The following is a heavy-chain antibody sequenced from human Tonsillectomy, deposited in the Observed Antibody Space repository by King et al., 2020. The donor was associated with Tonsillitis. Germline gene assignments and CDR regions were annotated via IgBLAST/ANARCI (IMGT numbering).Heavy chain of an antibody. Sequence: VQLVESGAEVKKPGESLKISCKGSGYSFTSYWIGWVRQMPGKGLEWMGIIYPDDSDTRYSPSFQGQVTISADKSISTAYLQWSSLTASDTAMYYCARATLLSQLTVGNWFDPWGQGTLVTVSS. J-gene: IGHJ5*02. V-gene: IGHV5-51*01. CDR2: IYPDDSDT. D-gene: IGHD2-2*01. CDR3: ARATLLSQLTVGNWFDP. CDR1: GYSFTSYW.